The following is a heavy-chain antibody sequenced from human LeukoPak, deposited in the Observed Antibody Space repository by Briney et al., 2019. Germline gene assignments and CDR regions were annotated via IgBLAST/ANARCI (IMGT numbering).Heavy chain of an antibody. CDR2: ISSSSSTI. CDR3: ARAPQSGY. Sequence: GGSLRLSCVASGFSFRSYAMNWVRQAPGKGLEWVSYISSSSSTIYYADSVKGRFTISRDSAKNSLYLQMNSLRAEDTAVYYCARAPQSGYWGQGTLVTVSS. J-gene: IGHJ4*02. CDR1: GFSFRSYA. D-gene: IGHD6-25*01. V-gene: IGHV3-48*01.